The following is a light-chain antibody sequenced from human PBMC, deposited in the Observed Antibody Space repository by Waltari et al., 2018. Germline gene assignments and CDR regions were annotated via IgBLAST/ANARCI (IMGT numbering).Light chain of an antibody. J-gene: IGLJ3*02. CDR1: SSDVGGYNY. Sequence: QSALTQPASVSGSPGQSITISCTATSSDVGGYNYVSLYQQHPGKAPKFMIYDVSKRPSGVSDRFSVSKSGNTAALTSSGLQAEDEAHYYCSSYISSNTWVFGGVTKLTVL. V-gene: IGLV2-14*01. CDR3: SSYISSNTWV. CDR2: DVS.